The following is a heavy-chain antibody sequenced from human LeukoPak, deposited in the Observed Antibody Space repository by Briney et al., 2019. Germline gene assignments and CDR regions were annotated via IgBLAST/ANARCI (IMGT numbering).Heavy chain of an antibody. CDR1: GFSFRDYG. CDR3: TRDFPRQWLDTSYFYYYMDV. CDR2: INWDGGST. Sequence: GGSLRLSCAASGFSFRDYGMHWVRQAPGKGLECVSGINWDGGSTTYADSVKGRFTISRDNAKNSLYLQMNSLRAEDTALYYCTRDFPRQWLDTSYFYYYMDVWGKGTTVTVSS. J-gene: IGHJ6*03. V-gene: IGHV3-20*04. D-gene: IGHD6-19*01.